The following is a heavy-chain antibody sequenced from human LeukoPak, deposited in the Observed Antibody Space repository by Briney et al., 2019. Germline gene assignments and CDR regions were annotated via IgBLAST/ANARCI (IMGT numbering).Heavy chain of an antibody. D-gene: IGHD3-10*01. CDR2: IYYSGSA. J-gene: IGHJ4*02. V-gene: IGHV4-39*07. Sequence: SETLSLTCTVSGGSIRSSSHYWGWIRQPPGKGLEWSGNIYYSGSAYYNPSLESRVTISVDTSKNQFSLKLSSVTAADTAVYYCARIRGAGDFGFWGQGTLVTVSS. CDR3: ARIRGAGDFGF. CDR1: GGSIRSSSHY.